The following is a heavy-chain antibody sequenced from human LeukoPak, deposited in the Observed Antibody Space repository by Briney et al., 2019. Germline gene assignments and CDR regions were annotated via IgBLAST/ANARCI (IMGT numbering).Heavy chain of an antibody. V-gene: IGHV4-61*01. Sequence: SETLSLTCTVSGDSVSSSSYYWSWIRQPPGKGLEWIGYIYYSGSTNYNPSLKSRVTISVDTSKNQFSLKLSSVTAADTAVYYCARRNREYYDFWSGYSDYFDYWGQGTLVTVSS. J-gene: IGHJ4*02. CDR3: ARRNREYYDFWSGYSDYFDY. CDR1: GDSVSSSSYY. CDR2: IYYSGST. D-gene: IGHD3-3*01.